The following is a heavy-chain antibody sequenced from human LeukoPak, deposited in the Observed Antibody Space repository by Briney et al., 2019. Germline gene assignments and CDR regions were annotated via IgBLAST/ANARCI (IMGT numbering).Heavy chain of an antibody. D-gene: IGHD3-3*01. CDR1: GGTFSSYA. V-gene: IGHV1-69*01. Sequence: GASVKVSCKASGGTFSSYAISWVRQAPGQGLEWMGGILPIFGTANYAQKFQGRVTITADESTSTAYMELSSLRSEDTAVYYCAREYDFWSGYPLVPFDYWGQGTLVTVSS. CDR2: ILPIFGTA. J-gene: IGHJ4*02. CDR3: AREYDFWSGYPLVPFDY.